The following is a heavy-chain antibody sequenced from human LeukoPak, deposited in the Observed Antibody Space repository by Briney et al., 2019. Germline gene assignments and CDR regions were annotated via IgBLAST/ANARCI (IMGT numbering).Heavy chain of an antibody. D-gene: IGHD2-2*01. CDR1: GYTFTSYD. Sequence: ASVKVSCKASGYTFTSYDFNWVGQATRQGLEWMGWMNPNSGNTGYAQQSHRRVSMTRNTSISTAYLELSSLSSEDTAVYYCAGGRRLVVVPAAMGGMGFDPWGQGTLVTVS. V-gene: IGHV1-8*01. J-gene: IGHJ5*02. CDR3: AGGRRLVVVPAAMGGMGFDP. CDR2: MNPNSGNT.